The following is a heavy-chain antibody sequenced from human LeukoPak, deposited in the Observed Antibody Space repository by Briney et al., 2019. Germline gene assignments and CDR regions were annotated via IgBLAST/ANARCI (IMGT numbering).Heavy chain of an antibody. D-gene: IGHD4-17*01. CDR2: INHSGST. CDR1: GVSVNSRY. J-gene: IGHJ6*02. V-gene: IGHV4-34*01. Sequence: PSETLSLTCSVSGVSVNSRYWSWVRQPPGKGLEWIGEINHSGSTNYNPSLKSRVTISVDTSKNQFSLKLSSVTAADTAVYYCARGSGYGDYFYYYYGMDVWGQGTTVTVSS. CDR3: ARGSGYGDYFYYYYGMDV.